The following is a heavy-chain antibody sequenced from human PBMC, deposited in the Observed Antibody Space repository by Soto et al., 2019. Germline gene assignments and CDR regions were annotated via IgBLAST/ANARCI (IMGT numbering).Heavy chain of an antibody. Sequence: QVQLVESGGGVVQPGRSLRLSCAASGFTFSSYGMHWVRQAPGKGLEWVAVISYDGSNKYYADSVKGRFTISRDNSKNTLYLQMNSLRAEDTCVYYCATDRGTMIVVAPYDDWGQGALVTVSS. D-gene: IGHD3-22*01. CDR1: GFTFSSYG. J-gene: IGHJ4*02. V-gene: IGHV3-30*03. CDR2: ISYDGSNK. CDR3: ATDRGTMIVVAPYDD.